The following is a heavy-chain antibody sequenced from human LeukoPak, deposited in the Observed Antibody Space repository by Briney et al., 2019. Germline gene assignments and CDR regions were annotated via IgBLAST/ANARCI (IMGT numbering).Heavy chain of an antibody. V-gene: IGHV1-18*01. CDR1: GYTFTSYG. J-gene: IGHJ6*02. D-gene: IGHD3-3*01. CDR3: ASGVLEWLPPYYYYGMDV. Sequence: ASVKVSCKASGYTFTSYGISWVRQAPGQGLEWMGWISAYNGNTNYAQKFQGRVTITADESTSTAYMELSSLRSEDTAVYYCASGVLEWLPPYYYYGMDVWGQGTTVTVSS. CDR2: ISAYNGNT.